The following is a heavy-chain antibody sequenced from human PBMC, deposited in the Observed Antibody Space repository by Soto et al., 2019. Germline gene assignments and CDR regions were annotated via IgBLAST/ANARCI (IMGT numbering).Heavy chain of an antibody. V-gene: IGHV3-23*01. Sequence: GGSLRLSCAASGFTFNRYGMSWVRQAPGKGLEWVSAISGSGDSTYYADSVKGRFTISRDSSNNTLYLQMNNLRADDTALYFCVKLRLELLYLDSWGLGALVNVSA. J-gene: IGHJ4*02. CDR3: VKLRLELLYLDS. D-gene: IGHD1-7*01. CDR1: GFTFNRYG. CDR2: ISGSGDST.